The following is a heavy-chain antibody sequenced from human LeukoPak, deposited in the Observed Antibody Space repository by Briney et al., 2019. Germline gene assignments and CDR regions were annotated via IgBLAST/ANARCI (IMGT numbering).Heavy chain of an antibody. CDR1: GGSISSYY. CDR2: IYYIGST. D-gene: IGHD3-16*01. CDR3: ARDVSITGYAFDI. J-gene: IGHJ3*02. Sequence: SETLSLTCTVSGGSISSYYWSWIRQPPGKGLEWIGYIYYIGSTNYNPSLKSRVTISVDTSKNQFSLKLNSVTTADTAVYYCARDVSITGYAFDIWDQGAMVTVSS. V-gene: IGHV4-59*01.